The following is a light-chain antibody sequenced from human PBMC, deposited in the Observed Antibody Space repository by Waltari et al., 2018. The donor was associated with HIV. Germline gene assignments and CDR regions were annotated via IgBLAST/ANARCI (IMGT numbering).Light chain of an antibody. CDR3: ATWDDSLSGWV. Sequence: QTVLTQPPPAPGTPGQRLTLPFSRGSLNIGSNYADWYQQLPGTAPKLLMYRNNQRPSGVPDRFSGSKSGTSASLAISGLRSEDEADYFCATWDDSLSGWVFGGGTNLTVL. V-gene: IGLV1-47*01. CDR2: RNN. CDR1: SLNIGSNY. J-gene: IGLJ3*02.